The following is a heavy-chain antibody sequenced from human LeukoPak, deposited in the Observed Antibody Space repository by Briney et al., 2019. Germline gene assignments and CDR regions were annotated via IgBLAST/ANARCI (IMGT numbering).Heavy chain of an antibody. CDR2: ISGSGGST. D-gene: IGHD3-9*01. V-gene: IGHV3-23*01. CDR1: GFTFSSYA. J-gene: IGHJ4*02. CDR3: AKAGEGYYDIMTGYYVVDY. Sequence: GGSLRLSCAASGFTFSSYAMSWVRQAPGKGLEWVSAISGSGGSTYYADSVKGRFTISRDNSKNTLYLQMNSLRAEDTAVYYCAKAGEGYYDIMTGYYVVDYWGQGTLVTVSS.